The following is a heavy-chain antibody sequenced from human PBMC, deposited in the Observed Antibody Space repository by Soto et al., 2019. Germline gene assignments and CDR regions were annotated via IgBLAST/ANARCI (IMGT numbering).Heavy chain of an antibody. V-gene: IGHV3-33*01. CDR2: IWYDGSNK. CDR3: ARDVAVAGVREAFDI. J-gene: IGHJ3*02. CDR1: GFTFSSYG. D-gene: IGHD6-19*01. Sequence: PGGSLRLSCAASGFTFSSYGMHWVRQAPGKGLEWVAVIWYDGSNKYYADSVKGRFTISRDNSKNTLYLQMNSLRAEDTAVYYCARDVAVAGVREAFDIWGQGTMVTVSS.